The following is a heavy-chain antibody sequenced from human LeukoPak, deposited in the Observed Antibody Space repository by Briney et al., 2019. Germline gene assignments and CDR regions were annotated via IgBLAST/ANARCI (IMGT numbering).Heavy chain of an antibody. J-gene: IGHJ4*02. Sequence: PGGSLRLSCAASGFTFNSYWMNWVRQAPGKGLEWVANIKRDGSEIYYVDSVKGRFTISRDNAKNSLDLQMNSLRVEDTAVYYCARLGPASSGWPESFDYWGQGTLVTVSS. CDR1: GFTFNSYW. D-gene: IGHD6-19*01. CDR3: ARLGPASSGWPESFDY. V-gene: IGHV3-7*03. CDR2: IKRDGSEI.